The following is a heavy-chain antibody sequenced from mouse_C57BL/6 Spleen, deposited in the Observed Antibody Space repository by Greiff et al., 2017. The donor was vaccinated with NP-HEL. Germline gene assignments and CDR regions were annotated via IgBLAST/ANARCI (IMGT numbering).Heavy chain of an antibody. J-gene: IGHJ2*01. CDR2: INPSTGGT. D-gene: IGHD2-1*01. CDR1: GYSFTGYY. Sequence: VQLQQSGPELVKPGASVKISCKASGYSFTGYYMNWVKQSPEKSLEWIGEINPSTGGTTYNQKFKAKATLTVDKSSSTAYMQLKSLTSEDSAVYYCAEGYYGNLYYFDYWGQGTTLTVSS. CDR3: AEGYYGNLYYFDY. V-gene: IGHV1-42*01.